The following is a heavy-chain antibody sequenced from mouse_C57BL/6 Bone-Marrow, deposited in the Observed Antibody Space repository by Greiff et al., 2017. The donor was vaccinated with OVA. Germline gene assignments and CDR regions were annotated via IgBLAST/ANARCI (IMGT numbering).Heavy chain of an antibody. V-gene: IGHV1-80*01. CDR3: ARYCDYGSFDY. CDR2: IYPGDGDT. J-gene: IGHJ2*01. Sequence: LVESGAELVKPGASVKISCKASGYAFSSYWMNWVKQRPGKGLEWIGQIYPGDGDTNYNGKFKGKATLTADKSSSTAYMQLSSLTSEDSAVYFCARYCDYGSFDYWGQGTTLTVSS. CDR1: GYAFSSYW. D-gene: IGHD1-1*01.